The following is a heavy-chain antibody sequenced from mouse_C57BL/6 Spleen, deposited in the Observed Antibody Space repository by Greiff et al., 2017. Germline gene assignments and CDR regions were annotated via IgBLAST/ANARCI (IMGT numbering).Heavy chain of an antibody. CDR3: ARSGDGYRMDY. CDR1: GYTFTSYW. V-gene: IGHV1-64*01. CDR2: IHPNSGST. Sequence: DQLQQSGAELVKPGASVKLSCKASGYTFTSYWMHWVKQRPGQGLEWIGMIHPNSGSTNYNEKFKSKATLTVDKSSSTAYMQLSSLTSEDSAVYYCARSGDGYRMDYWGQGTSVTVSS. D-gene: IGHD2-3*01. J-gene: IGHJ4*01.